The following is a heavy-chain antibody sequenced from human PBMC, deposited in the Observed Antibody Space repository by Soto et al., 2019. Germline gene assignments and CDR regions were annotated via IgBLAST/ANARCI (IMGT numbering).Heavy chain of an antibody. D-gene: IGHD6-6*01. CDR1: GFIFKNYA. CDR3: TKSSGGSSSVGMDY. J-gene: IGHJ4*02. CDR2: VTRDGYNK. V-gene: IGHV3-30*04. Sequence: GSLRLSCAVSGFIFKNYALNWVRQAPGKWLEWVASVTRDGYNKYYADSVKGRFTISRDNSKNTLSLQMTALRVEDSSVYYCTKSSGGSSSVGMDYWGPGTLVTVSS.